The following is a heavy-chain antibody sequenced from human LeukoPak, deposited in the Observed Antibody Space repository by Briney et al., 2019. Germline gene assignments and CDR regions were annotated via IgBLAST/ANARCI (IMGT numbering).Heavy chain of an antibody. CDR2: ISRASESI. V-gene: IGHV3-21*01. CDR3: VRGGLYHYSGTSGDY. J-gene: IGHJ4*02. Sequence: GGTLRLSCAVSGFTFNTYSMSWVRQAPGKGLEWVSIISRASESIFYADSVKGRFTISRDNAKSSLYLQMNGLRAEDTAVYYCVRGGLYHYSGTSGDYWGQGTLVTVSS. D-gene: IGHD1-26*01. CDR1: GFTFNTYS.